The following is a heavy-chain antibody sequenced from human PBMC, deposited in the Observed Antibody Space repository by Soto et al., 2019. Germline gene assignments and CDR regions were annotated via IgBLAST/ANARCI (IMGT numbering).Heavy chain of an antibody. CDR3: ARGRYCLTGRCFPNWFDS. Sequence: SYTLSLTCSVSGDSISNLDYFWAWIRQAPGQALEYIGYIYKSATTYYNPSFESRVAISVDTSKSQFSLNVTSVTAADTAVYFCARGRYCLTGRCFPNWFDSWGQGALVTVSS. V-gene: IGHV4-30-4*01. CDR2: IYKSATT. D-gene: IGHD7-27*01. J-gene: IGHJ5*01. CDR1: GDSISNLDYF.